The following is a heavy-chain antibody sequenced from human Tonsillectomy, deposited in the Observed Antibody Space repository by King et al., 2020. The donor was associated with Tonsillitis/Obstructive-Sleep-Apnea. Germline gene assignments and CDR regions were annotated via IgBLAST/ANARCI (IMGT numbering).Heavy chain of an antibody. CDR2: ISYDGSNK. CDR3: AREAGYYGSGRGCFDY. CDR1: GFTFSSYA. V-gene: IGHV3-30*04. Sequence: VQLVESGGGVVQPGRSLRLSCAASGFTFSSYAMHWVRQAPGKGLEWVAVISYDGSNKYDADSVKGRFTISRDNSKNTLYLQMNSLRAEDTALYYCAREAGYYGSGRGCFDYWGQGTLVTVSS. D-gene: IGHD3-10*01. J-gene: IGHJ4*02.